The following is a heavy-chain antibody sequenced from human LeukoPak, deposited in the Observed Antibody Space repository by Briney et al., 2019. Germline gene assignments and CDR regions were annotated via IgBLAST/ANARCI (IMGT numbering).Heavy chain of an antibody. V-gene: IGHV4-39*01. CDR1: GGSISSSSYY. Sequence: SETLSLTCTVSGGSISSSSYYWGWIRQPPGKGLEWIGSIYYSGSTYYNPSLKSRVTISVDTSKNQFSLKLSSVTAADTAVCYCASPRAAAGLFDIWGQGTMVTVSS. CDR3: ASPRAAAGLFDI. D-gene: IGHD6-13*01. CDR2: IYYSGST. J-gene: IGHJ3*02.